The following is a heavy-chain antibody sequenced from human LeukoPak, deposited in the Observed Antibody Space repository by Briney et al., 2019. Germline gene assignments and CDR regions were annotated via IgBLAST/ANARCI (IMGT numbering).Heavy chain of an antibody. CDR2: INHSGST. J-gene: IGHJ5*02. V-gene: IGHV4-34*01. CDR1: GGSFSGYY. Sequence: SETLSLTCAVYGGSFSGYYWSWIRQPPGKGLEWIGEINHSGSTNYNPSLKSRVTISVDTSKNQFSLKLSSVTAADTAVYYCAREEGIPTVSSGHRTKPYNWFDPWGQGTLVTVSS. CDR3: AREEGIPTVSSGHRTKPYNWFDP. D-gene: IGHD3-22*01.